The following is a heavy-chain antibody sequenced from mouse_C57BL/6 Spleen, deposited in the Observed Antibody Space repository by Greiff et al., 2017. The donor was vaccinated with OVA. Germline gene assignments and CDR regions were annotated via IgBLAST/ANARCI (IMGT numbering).Heavy chain of an antibody. CDR2: IDPSDSYT. CDR1: GYTFTSYW. Sequence: QVQLQQPGAELVKPGASVKLSCKASGYTFTSYWMQWVKQRPGQGLEWIGEIDPSDSYTTYNQKFKGKATLTVDTSSSTAYMQLSSLTSEDSAVEYCARKDWDEYYCDYWGQGTTLTVSS. V-gene: IGHV1-50*01. D-gene: IGHD4-1*01. J-gene: IGHJ2*01. CDR3: ARKDWDEYYCDY.